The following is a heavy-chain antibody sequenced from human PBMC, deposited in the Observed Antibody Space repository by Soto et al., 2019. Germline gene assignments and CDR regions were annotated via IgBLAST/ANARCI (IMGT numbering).Heavy chain of an antibody. CDR1: GGTFSSYT. D-gene: IGHD6-6*01. Sequence: SVKVSCEASGGTFSSYTISWVRQAPGQGLEWMGRIIPILGIANYAQKFQGRVTITADKSTSTAYMELSSLRSEDTAVYYCARERRTPSIAAHNWFDPWGQGTLVTVSS. V-gene: IGHV1-69*04. CDR3: ARERRTPSIAAHNWFDP. J-gene: IGHJ5*02. CDR2: IIPILGIA.